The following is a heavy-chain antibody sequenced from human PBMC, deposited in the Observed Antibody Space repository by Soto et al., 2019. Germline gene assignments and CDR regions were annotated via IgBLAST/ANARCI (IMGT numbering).Heavy chain of an antibody. J-gene: IGHJ5*02. CDR1: GFTFSSYW. CDR2: IKQDGSEK. V-gene: IGHV3-7*05. CDR3: ARERIAGFNWFDP. Sequence: EVQLVESGGGLVQPGGSLRLSCAASGFTFSSYWMNWVRQAPGKGLEWVANIKQDGSEKYYVDSVKGRFTISRDNAQNSLYLQMNSLRAEDTAMYYCARERIAGFNWFDPWGQGTLVTVSS. D-gene: IGHD6-13*01.